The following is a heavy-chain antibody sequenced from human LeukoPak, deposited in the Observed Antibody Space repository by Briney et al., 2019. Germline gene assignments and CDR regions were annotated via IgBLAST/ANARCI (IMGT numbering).Heavy chain of an antibody. CDR1: GGSISSYY. V-gene: IGHV4-59*01. CDR3: ARGSRELYYFDY. Sequence: SETLSLTCTVSGGSISSYYWSWIRQPPGKGLEWIGYIYYSGSTKYNPSLKSRVTLSVDAPKTQFSLKLNSVTAADTAVYYCARGSRELYYFDYWGQGTLVTVSS. D-gene: IGHD1-7*01. CDR2: IYYSGST. J-gene: IGHJ4*02.